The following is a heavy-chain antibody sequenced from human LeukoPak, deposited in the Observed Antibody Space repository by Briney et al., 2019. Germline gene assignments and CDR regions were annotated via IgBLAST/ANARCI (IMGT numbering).Heavy chain of an antibody. D-gene: IGHD3-22*01. J-gene: IGHJ4*02. CDR1: GYTFTTYG. Sequence: ASVKVSCTASGYTFTTYGLSWVRQAPGQGLEWMGWISAYNGNTNYAQKLQGRVTTTTDTSTTTAYMELRSLRSDDTAVYYCVREGGSSGYYFFHYWGQGTLVTVSS. CDR2: ISAYNGNT. CDR3: VREGGSSGYYFFHY. V-gene: IGHV1-18*01.